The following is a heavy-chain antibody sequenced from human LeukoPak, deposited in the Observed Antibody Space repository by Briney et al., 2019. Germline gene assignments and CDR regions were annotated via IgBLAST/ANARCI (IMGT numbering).Heavy chain of an antibody. Sequence: SETLSLTCTVSGGSISSSSYYWGWLRQPPGKGLEWIGSIYYSGNTYYNPSLKSRVTISVDTSKNQFSLKLSSVTAADTAVYYCARSSWFEELSFDYWGQGTLVTVSS. D-gene: IGHD3-10*01. J-gene: IGHJ4*02. CDR1: GGSISSSSYY. CDR3: ARSSWFEELSFDY. CDR2: IYYSGNT. V-gene: IGHV4-39*01.